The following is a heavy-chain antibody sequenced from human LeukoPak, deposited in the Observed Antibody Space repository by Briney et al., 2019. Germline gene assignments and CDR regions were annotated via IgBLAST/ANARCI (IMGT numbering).Heavy chain of an antibody. CDR3: ARHGTILRYFDRTMRFDY. CDR2: INQSGST. V-gene: IGHV4-34*01. CDR1: GGSFSGYY. J-gene: IGHJ4*02. Sequence: NPSETPSLTCTVYGGSFSGYYWSWIRQPPGKGLEWIGEINQSGSTNYNPSLKSRVTISVDTSKNQFSLNLSSVTAADTALYYCARHGTILRYFDRTMRFDYWGQGTLATVSS. D-gene: IGHD3-9*01.